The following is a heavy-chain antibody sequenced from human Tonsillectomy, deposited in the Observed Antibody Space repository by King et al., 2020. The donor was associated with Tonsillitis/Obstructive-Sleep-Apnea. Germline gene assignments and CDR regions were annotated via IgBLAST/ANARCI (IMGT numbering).Heavy chain of an antibody. CDR3: ARDGYYDSSGYFDAFDI. CDR1: GYTFTSYG. CDR2: ISAYNGNT. D-gene: IGHD3-22*01. Sequence: VQLVESGAEVKKPGASVKVSCKASGYTFTSYGISWVRQAPGQGLEWMGWISAYNGNTNYAQKLQGRVTMTTDTSTSTAYMGLRSLRSDDTAVYYCARDGYYDSSGYFDAFDIWGQGTMVTVSS. J-gene: IGHJ3*02. V-gene: IGHV1-18*01.